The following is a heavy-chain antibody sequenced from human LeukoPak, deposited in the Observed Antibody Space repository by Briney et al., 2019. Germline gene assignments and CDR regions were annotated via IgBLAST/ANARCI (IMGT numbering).Heavy chain of an antibody. D-gene: IGHD3-10*01. CDR1: GFTFSSYW. CDR2: IKQDGSEK. CDR3: GGGLVRGPKDY. J-gene: IGHJ4*02. V-gene: IGHV3-7*01. Sequence: GGSLRLSCAASGFTFSSYWMSWVRQAPGKGLEWVANIKQDGSEKFYVDSVKGRFTISRDNAKNSLYLQMNSLRAKDTAVYYCGGGLVRGPKDYWGQGTLVTVSS.